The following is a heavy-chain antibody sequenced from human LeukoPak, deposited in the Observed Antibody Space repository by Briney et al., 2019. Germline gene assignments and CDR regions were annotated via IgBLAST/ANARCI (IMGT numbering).Heavy chain of an antibody. V-gene: IGHV4-39*01. J-gene: IGHJ5*02. Sequence: ETPSLSCTVSGGSIIRSTYYWGWIRQPPGKGLEWIANIYYTGTTLYNPYLRSRVPIYVYTSENQFSLKLSSVTAADTAVYYCGRHQLYCRGASSYPDWFEPRGPGNPGHLSS. CDR2: IYYTGTT. D-gene: IGHD2-15*01. CDR1: GGSIIRSTYY. CDR3: GRHQLYCRGASSYPDWFEP.